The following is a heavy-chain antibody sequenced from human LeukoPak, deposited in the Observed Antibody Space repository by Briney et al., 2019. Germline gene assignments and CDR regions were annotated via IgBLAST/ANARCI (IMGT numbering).Heavy chain of an antibody. J-gene: IGHJ5*02. CDR2: ISNDGTNK. CDR1: GFTFSSYG. CDR3: AKYYYDNTGYQYNISP. Sequence: QPGGSLRLSCAASGFTFSSYGMHRVRQAPGKGLEWVAVISNDGTNKYYADSVKGRFTISRDNSKNTLYLQMSSLRAEDTAVYYCAKYYYDNTGYQYNISPWGQGTLVTVSS. V-gene: IGHV3-30*18. D-gene: IGHD3-22*01.